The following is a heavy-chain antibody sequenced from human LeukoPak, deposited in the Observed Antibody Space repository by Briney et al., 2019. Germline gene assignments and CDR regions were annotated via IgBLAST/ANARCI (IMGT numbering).Heavy chain of an antibody. CDR2: TYYRSNYYF. CDR1: GDSVSSNRAA. CDR3: AREDPRGSPDY. D-gene: IGHD2-15*01. Sequence: SQTLSLTCAISGDSVSSNRAAWSWIRQSPSRGLEWLGRTYYRSNYYFDYAVSVKSRIAINPDTSKNQFSLKLSSVTAADTAVYYCAREDPRGSPDYWGQGTLVIVSS. J-gene: IGHJ4*02. V-gene: IGHV6-1*01.